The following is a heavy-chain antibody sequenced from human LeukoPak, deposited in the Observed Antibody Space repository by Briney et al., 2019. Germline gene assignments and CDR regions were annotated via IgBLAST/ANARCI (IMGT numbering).Heavy chain of an antibody. Sequence: GGSLRLSCAVSGFIFSNYSMNWVRQAPGKGLEWVSSISGGSTYRYYADSLKGRFTISRDNAKNSLYLQMSSLRVEDTAVYYCAREVEAALDPWGQGTLVTVSS. CDR1: GFIFSNYS. CDR3: AREVEAALDP. J-gene: IGHJ5*02. CDR2: ISGGSTYR. D-gene: IGHD5-24*01. V-gene: IGHV3-21*01.